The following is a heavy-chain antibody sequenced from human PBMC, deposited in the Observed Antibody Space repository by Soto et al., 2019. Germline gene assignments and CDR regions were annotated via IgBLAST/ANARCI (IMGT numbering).Heavy chain of an antibody. V-gene: IGHV4-59*02. CDR1: GASVSSYY. CDR3: ARDLFPNWFDP. D-gene: IGHD2-21*01. CDR2: IYYSGSA. J-gene: IGHJ5*02. Sequence: SETLSLTCTVSGASVSSYYWSWIRQPPGKGLEWIGYIYYSGSANYNPSLKSRVTISVDTSKNQFSLKLSSVTAADTAVYYCARDLFPNWFDPWGQGTLVTVSS.